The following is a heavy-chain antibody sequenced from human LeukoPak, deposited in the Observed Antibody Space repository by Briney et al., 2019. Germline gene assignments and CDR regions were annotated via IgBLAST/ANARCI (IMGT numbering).Heavy chain of an antibody. J-gene: IGHJ6*03. D-gene: IGHD2-2*01. V-gene: IGHV1-69*05. Sequence: GASVKVSCKASGGTFSSYAISWVRQAPGQGLEWMGGIIPIFGTANYAQKFQGRVTITTDESTSTAYMELSSLRSEDTAVYYCARCTVVVPAARREDYYYKDVWGKGTTVTVSS. CDR2: IIPIFGTA. CDR1: GGTFSSYA. CDR3: ARCTVVVPAARREDYYYKDV.